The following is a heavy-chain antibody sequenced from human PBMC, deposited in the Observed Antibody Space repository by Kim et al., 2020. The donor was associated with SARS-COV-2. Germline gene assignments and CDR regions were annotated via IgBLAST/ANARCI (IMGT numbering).Heavy chain of an antibody. J-gene: IGHJ4*02. V-gene: IGHV7-4-1*02. CDR1: GYTFNSYA. D-gene: IGHD6-19*01. CDR3: ARDIKNIAVAGYPRY. CDR2: SNTNTGNP. Sequence: ASVKVSCKASGYTFNSYAMNWVRQAPGQGLEWMGWSNTNTGNPTYAQGFTGRFVFSLDPSDSTAYLQIRSLKAEDTAVYYCARDIKNIAVAGYPRYWGQGTLVTVSS.